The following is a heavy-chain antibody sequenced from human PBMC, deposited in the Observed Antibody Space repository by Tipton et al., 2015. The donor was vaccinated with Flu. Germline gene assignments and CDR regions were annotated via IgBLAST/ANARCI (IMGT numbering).Heavy chain of an antibody. J-gene: IGHJ6*02. CDR1: GYTFTSYY. D-gene: IGHD1-26*01. V-gene: IGHV1-46*01. CDR2: INPSGGST. CDR3: AGDRGGGSYSYHYYGMDI. Sequence: QVQLVQSGAEVKKPGASVKVSCKASGYTFTSYYMHWVRQAPGQGLEWMGIINPSGGSTSYAQKFQGRVTMTRDTSTSTVYMELSSLRSEDTAVYYCAGDRGGGSYSYHYYGMDIWGQGTTVTVSS.